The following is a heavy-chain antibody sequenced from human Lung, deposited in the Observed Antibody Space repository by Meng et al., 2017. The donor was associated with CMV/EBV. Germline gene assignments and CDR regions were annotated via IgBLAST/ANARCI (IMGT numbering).Heavy chain of an antibody. Sequence: EXXTISCAASGFTFDDYAMHWVRQAPGQGLEWVSLISWDGGSTYYAESVKGRFTISRDNRKNSLYLQMNSLRAEDTALYYCAKGLRYYYGMDVWGQGTTVTVAS. J-gene: IGHJ6*02. V-gene: IGHV3-43D*03. CDR3: AKGLRYYYGMDV. D-gene: IGHD6-19*01. CDR1: GFTFDDYA. CDR2: ISWDGGST.